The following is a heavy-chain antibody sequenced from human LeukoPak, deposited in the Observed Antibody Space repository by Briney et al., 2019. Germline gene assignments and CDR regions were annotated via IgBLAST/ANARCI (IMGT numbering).Heavy chain of an antibody. CDR2: IWYDGSNK. J-gene: IGHJ4*02. CDR3: ARDPYDFWSGVTHFDY. V-gene: IGHV3-33*01. D-gene: IGHD3-3*01. Sequence: HPGGSLRLSCAASGFTFSSYGMHWVRQAPGKGLEWVAVIWYDGSNKYYADSVKGRFTISRDNSKNTLYLQMNSLRAEDTAVYYCARDPYDFWSGVTHFDYRGQGTLVTVSS. CDR1: GFTFSSYG.